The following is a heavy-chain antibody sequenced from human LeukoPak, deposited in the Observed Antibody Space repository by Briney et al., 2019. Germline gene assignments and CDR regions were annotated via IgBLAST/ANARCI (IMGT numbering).Heavy chain of an antibody. Sequence: QTGGSLRLSCAASGFTLSSYWIHWVRQAPGEGLVWVSRINPDGSRTDYAGSVKGRFTISRDNTKNTVDLQMNSLRAEDTAVYYCARDFEAPSNCWGQGTLVTVSS. D-gene: IGHD3-9*01. J-gene: IGHJ4*02. CDR2: INPDGSRT. CDR3: ARDFEAPSNC. V-gene: IGHV3-74*01. CDR1: GFTLSSYW.